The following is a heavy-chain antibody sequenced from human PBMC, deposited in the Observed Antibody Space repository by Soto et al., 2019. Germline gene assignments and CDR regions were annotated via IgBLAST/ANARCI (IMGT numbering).Heavy chain of an antibody. CDR1: GGTFSSYA. D-gene: IGHD1-26*01. J-gene: IGHJ6*02. CDR2: IIPIFGTA. Sequence: GASVKVSCKASGGTFSSYAISWVRQAPGQGLEWMGGIIPIFGTANYAQKFQGRVTITADESTSTAYMELSSLRSEDTAVYYCARGGGSYYGAYNYYGMDVWGQGTTVTVSS. V-gene: IGHV1-69*13. CDR3: ARGGGSYYGAYNYYGMDV.